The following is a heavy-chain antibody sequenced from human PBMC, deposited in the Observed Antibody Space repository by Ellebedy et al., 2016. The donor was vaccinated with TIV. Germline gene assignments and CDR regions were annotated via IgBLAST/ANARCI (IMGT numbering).Heavy chain of an antibody. CDR1: GFTFSSYA. Sequence: ETLSLTCAASGFTFSSYAMSWVRQAPGKGLEWVSSISSNGGNTYYADSVKGRFTISRDNSKNTLYLQMSSLRSEDTAVYYCARGLFYCGGDCSHYYDSSGYNLYYFDYWGQGTLVTVSS. J-gene: IGHJ4*02. D-gene: IGHD3-22*01. CDR3: ARGLFYCGGDCSHYYDSSGYNLYYFDY. CDR2: ISSNGGNT. V-gene: IGHV3-23*01.